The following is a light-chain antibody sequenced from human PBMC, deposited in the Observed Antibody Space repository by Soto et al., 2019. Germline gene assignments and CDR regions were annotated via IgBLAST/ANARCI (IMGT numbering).Light chain of an antibody. J-gene: IGKJ4*01. Sequence: DIQMTQSPSSLSASVGDRVSITCRASQSISANLNWFQQKPGRAPNLLIYATSTLQSGVPSRFSGSRSGTDITLTISTLQPEHSATYYCQQSYAIPLTFGGGTKVDIK. CDR1: QSISAN. CDR2: ATS. CDR3: QQSYAIPLT. V-gene: IGKV1-39*01.